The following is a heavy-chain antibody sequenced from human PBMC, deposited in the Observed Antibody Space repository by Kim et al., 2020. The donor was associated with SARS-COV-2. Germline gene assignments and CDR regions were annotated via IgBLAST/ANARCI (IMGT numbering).Heavy chain of an antibody. Sequence: GGSLRLSCAASGFTFSSYAMHWVRQAPGKGLEWVAVITYDGSNKYYADAVKGRFTISRANYKNTLYLQINSLRAEDTAVYYCERGKNDFWSGGNLGKIHDNWGQGTLVTVSS. V-gene: IGHV3-30-3*01. J-gene: IGHJ4*02. CDR1: GFTFSSYA. CDR2: ITYDGSNK. CDR3: ERGKNDFWSGGNLGKIHDN. D-gene: IGHD3-3*01.